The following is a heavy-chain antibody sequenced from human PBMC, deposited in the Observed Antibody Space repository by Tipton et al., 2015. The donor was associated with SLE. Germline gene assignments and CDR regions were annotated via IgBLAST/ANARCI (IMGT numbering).Heavy chain of an antibody. CDR1: GDSLVGYY. Sequence: TLSLTCAVYGDSLVGYYWSWIRQHPGKGLEWIGHIYYTGSTFYNPSLKSRLTISVDTSKNEFSLKMSSVTAADTAVYFCAREVSGQNWFGPWGQGTLVTVSS. CDR2: IYYTGST. V-gene: IGHV4-31*11. CDR3: AREVSGQNWFGP. J-gene: IGHJ5*02. D-gene: IGHD1-26*01.